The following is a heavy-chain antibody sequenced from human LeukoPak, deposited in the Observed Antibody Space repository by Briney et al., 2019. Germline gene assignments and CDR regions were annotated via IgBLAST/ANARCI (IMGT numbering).Heavy chain of an antibody. Sequence: GGSLRLSCAAPGFTFSSYDMHWVRQATGKGLEWVSGIGTAGDIYYPGSVKGRFTISRENAKNSLYLQVNSLRAGDTAVYYCAKDSSSGWLVWGQGTLVTVSS. CDR3: AKDSSSGWLV. V-gene: IGHV3-13*01. D-gene: IGHD6-19*01. CDR2: IGTAGDI. CDR1: GFTFSSYD. J-gene: IGHJ4*02.